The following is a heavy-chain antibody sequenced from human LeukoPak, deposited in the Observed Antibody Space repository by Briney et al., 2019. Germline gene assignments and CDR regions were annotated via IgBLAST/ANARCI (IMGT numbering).Heavy chain of an antibody. J-gene: IGHJ5*02. CDR3: AGLYSSGWYEEGHWFDP. Sequence: SETLSLTCTVSGGSISSGGYYWSWIRQHPGKGLEWIEYIYYSGSTYYNPSLKSRVTISVDTSKNQFSLKLSSVTAADTAVYYCAGLYSSGWYEEGHWFDPWGQGTLVTVSS. CDR1: GGSISSGGYY. CDR2: IYYSGST. D-gene: IGHD6-19*01. V-gene: IGHV4-31*03.